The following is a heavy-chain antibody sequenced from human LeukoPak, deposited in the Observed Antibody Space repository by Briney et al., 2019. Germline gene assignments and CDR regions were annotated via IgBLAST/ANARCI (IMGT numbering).Heavy chain of an antibody. D-gene: IGHD5-12*01. J-gene: IGHJ4*02. CDR2: ISGRTGGT. V-gene: IGHV3-23*01. CDR1: GFTVSSSNY. CDR3: AKCGNSGCHLIDY. Sequence: PGGSLRLSCAASGFTVSSSNYMIWVRQPPGKGLEWVSAISGRTGGTYYADSVKGRFTISRDNSKSTLYLQMDSLRAEDTAVYYCAKCGNSGCHLIDYWGQGTLVTVSS.